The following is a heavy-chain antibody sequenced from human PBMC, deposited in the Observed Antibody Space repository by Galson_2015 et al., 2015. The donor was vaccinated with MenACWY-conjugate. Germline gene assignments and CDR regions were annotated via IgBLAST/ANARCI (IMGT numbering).Heavy chain of an antibody. CDR1: GDSFHTYW. D-gene: IGHD2-2*01. Sequence: QSGAEVKKPGESLTISCRVSGDSFHTYWIGWVRQKPGKGLEWMGIIYPGDGDSRYSPSFQGPVTLSVDKSITTAYLQWSSLKASDTAMYFCARHKYHTAWSPSLPSWDLRASFSVLHQGPIGLPPGTLLQEHLWG. CDR2: IYPGDGDS. CDR3: ARHKYHTAWSPSLPSWDLRASFSVLHQGPIGLPPGTLLQEHL. V-gene: IGHV5-51*01. J-gene: IGHJ6*01.